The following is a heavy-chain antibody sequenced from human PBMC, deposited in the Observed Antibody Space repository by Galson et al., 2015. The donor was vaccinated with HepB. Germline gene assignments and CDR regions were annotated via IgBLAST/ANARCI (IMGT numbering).Heavy chain of an antibody. J-gene: IGHJ3*01. CDR1: GFTFSSYS. CDR3: ARDWLGQNWLRSRDAFDL. V-gene: IGHV3-48*02. Sequence: SLRLSCAASGFTFSSYSMNWVRQAPGKGLEWVSYISSSSTTIYYADSVKGRFTISRDNAKNSLYLQMNSLRDEDTAVYYCARDWLGQNWLRSRDAFDLWGEGTRVTVPS. CDR2: ISSSSTTI. D-gene: IGHD5-12*01.